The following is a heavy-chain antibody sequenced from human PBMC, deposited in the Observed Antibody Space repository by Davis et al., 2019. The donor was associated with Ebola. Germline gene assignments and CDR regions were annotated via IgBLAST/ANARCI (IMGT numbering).Heavy chain of an antibody. D-gene: IGHD6-19*01. CDR2: IWYDGSHK. Sequence: GGSLRLSCAASGFTFSTYVMHWVRQAPGKGLEWVTSIWYDGSHKYYVDSVKGRFTISRDNSKNTLYLQMNSLRAEDTAVYYCARDGTGWYPGDYWGQGTLVTVSS. J-gene: IGHJ4*02. CDR1: GFTFSTYV. CDR3: ARDGTGWYPGDY. V-gene: IGHV3-33*01.